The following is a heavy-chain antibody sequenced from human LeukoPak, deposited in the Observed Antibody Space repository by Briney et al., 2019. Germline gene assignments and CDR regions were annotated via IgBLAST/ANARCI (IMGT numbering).Heavy chain of an antibody. CDR2: INSDGSTT. D-gene: IGHD6-19*01. V-gene: IGHV3-74*03. CDR3: ATGGSSGWYHFEY. Sequence: PGGSLRLSCAASGFTFDDYGMSWVRQAPGKGLVWVSLINSDGSTTKYADSVKGRFTMSRDNAKNTLYLEMNSLRGEDTAVYYCATGGSSGWYHFEYWGQGTLVTVSS. J-gene: IGHJ4*02. CDR1: GFTFDDYG.